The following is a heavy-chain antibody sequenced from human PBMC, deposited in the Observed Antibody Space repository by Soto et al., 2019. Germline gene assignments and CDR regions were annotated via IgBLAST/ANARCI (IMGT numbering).Heavy chain of an antibody. J-gene: IGHJ4*02. CDR1: GYRFTGYF. CDR3: TSHKYRIDY. D-gene: IGHD2-2*01. CDR2: IKSKSDDGTI. Sequence: SCKGSGYRFTGYFIHWVRQTPGKGLEWVGRIKSKSDDGTIDYAAPVKGRFTISRDDSKNTLYLQMNSLTTEDTAVYYCTSHKYRIDYWGQGTLVTVSS. V-gene: IGHV3-15*01.